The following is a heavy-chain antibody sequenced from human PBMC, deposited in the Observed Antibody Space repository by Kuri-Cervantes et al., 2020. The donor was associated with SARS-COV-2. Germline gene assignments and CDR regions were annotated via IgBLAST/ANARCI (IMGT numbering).Heavy chain of an antibody. J-gene: IGHJ6*02. V-gene: IGHV3-21*04. CDR1: GFTFSRYT. D-gene: IGHD3-16*01. Sequence: GGSLRLSCEHSGFTFSRYTMSWVRQSPGKGLEWVSSFSSGSTYIYYADSVKGRFTISRDNAKNSLYLQMNSLRAEDTAVYFCAKRGTQTLAYSFDVWGQGTTVTVSS. CDR3: AKRGTQTLAYSFDV. CDR2: FSSGSTYI.